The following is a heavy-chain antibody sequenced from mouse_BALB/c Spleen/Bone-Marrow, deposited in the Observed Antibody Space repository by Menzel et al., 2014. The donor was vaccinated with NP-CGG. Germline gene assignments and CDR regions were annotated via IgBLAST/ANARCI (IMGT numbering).Heavy chain of an antibody. CDR2: INPSNGGT. CDR3: TRGRTWDFDY. CDR1: GYTFTSYY. D-gene: IGHD4-1*01. Sequence: QVQLQQSGAELVKPGASVKLSCKASGYTFTSYYMYWVKQRPGQGLEWIGEINPSNGGTNFNEKSKSRATLTVDKSSSTAYMQLSSLTSEDSAGYYCTRGRTWDFDYWGQGTTLTVSS. V-gene: IGHV1S81*02. J-gene: IGHJ2*01.